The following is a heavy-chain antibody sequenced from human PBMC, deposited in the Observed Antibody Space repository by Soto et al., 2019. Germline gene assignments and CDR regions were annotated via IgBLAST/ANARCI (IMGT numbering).Heavy chain of an antibody. Sequence: SETLSLTCTVSGGSISSGDYYWSWIRQPPGKGLEWIGYIYYSGSTYYNPSLKSRVTISVDTSKNQFSLKLSSVTAADTAVYYCPRDRRGDYHTHYYYYGMDVWGQGTTVTVSS. D-gene: IGHD4-17*01. CDR3: PRDRRGDYHTHYYYYGMDV. J-gene: IGHJ6*02. V-gene: IGHV4-30-4*01. CDR1: GGSISSGDYY. CDR2: IYYSGST.